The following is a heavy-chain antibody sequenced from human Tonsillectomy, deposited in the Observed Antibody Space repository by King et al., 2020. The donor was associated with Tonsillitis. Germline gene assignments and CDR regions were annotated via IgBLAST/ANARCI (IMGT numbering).Heavy chain of an antibody. CDR3: VKPSYYDSSGYAFET. J-gene: IGHJ3*02. CDR1: GFTFSTYP. Sequence: VQLVESGGGLVQPGGSLRLSCSASGFTFSTYPMYWVRQAPGKGLEYVSDIRGNGYSTYYADYVKGRFSISRDNAKNTLYLQMSSLRPEDTAVYYCVKPSYYDSSGYAFETWGQGTMVTVSS. CDR2: IRGNGYST. D-gene: IGHD3-22*01. V-gene: IGHV3-64D*06.